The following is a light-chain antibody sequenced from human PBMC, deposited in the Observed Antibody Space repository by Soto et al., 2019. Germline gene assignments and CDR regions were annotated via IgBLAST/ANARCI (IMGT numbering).Light chain of an antibody. Sequence: EIVLTQSPGTLSLSPGERATLSCRASQSIRSNDLAWYQHKPGQAPRLLIYGASGRASGIPDRFSGSGSGTDFTLSISRAETEAFHLYYCQQHHRSLTFGGGTKVDIK. J-gene: IGKJ4*01. CDR2: GAS. CDR3: QQHHRSLT. V-gene: IGKV3-20*01. CDR1: QSIRSND.